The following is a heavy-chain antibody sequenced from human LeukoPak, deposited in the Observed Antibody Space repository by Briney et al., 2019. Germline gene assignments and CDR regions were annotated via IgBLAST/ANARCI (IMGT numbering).Heavy chain of an antibody. Sequence: ASVKVSCKASGYTFTSYGISWVRQAPGQGLEWMGWISAYNGNTNYAQKLQGRVTITADKSTSTAYMELSSLRSEDTAVYYCARAGYYDSSGYYTFDYWGQGTLVTVSS. CDR3: ARAGYYDSSGYYTFDY. J-gene: IGHJ4*02. V-gene: IGHV1-18*01. CDR1: GYTFTSYG. CDR2: ISAYNGNT. D-gene: IGHD3-22*01.